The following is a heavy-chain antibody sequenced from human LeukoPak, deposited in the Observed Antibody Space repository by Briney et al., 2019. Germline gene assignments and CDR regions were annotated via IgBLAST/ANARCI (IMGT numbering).Heavy chain of an antibody. CDR3: ARSSGTGTFSY. CDR2: VYYGRSP. CDR1: GGSISSSTYY. V-gene: IGHV4-39*02. D-gene: IGHD6-25*01. J-gene: IGHJ4*02. Sequence: SETLSLTCTVSGGSISSSTYYWAWIRQPPGTGLEWIGSVYYGRSPYFNPSLESRATISVDTSKNHFSLKMSSVTAADTAVYYCARSSGTGTFSYWGQGTLVTVSS.